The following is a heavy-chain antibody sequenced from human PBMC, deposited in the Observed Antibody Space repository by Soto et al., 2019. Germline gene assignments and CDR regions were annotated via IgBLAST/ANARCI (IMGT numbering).Heavy chain of an antibody. Sequence: QVQLQQWGAGLLKPSETLSLTCAVYGGSFSGYYWSWIRQPPGKGLEWIGEINHSGSTNYNPSLKSRVTISVDTSMNQFSLKLSSVTASDTAVYYCARGGESSSWTFWFDPWGQGILVTVSS. CDR3: ARGGESSSWTFWFDP. J-gene: IGHJ5*02. CDR1: GGSFSGYY. CDR2: INHSGST. D-gene: IGHD6-13*01. V-gene: IGHV4-34*01.